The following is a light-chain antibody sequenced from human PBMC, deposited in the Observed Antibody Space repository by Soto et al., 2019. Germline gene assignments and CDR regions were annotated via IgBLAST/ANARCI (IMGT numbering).Light chain of an antibody. V-gene: IGLV2-14*01. Sequence: QSVLTQPASVSGSPGQSITISCTGTSSDVGGYNYVSWYQQHPGKAPKLMIYDVSNRPSGVSNRFSGSKSGNTASLTISGLQAEDEADYYCSFYTSSSTVVFGGGTQLTVL. CDR2: DVS. J-gene: IGLJ2*01. CDR3: SFYTSSSTVV. CDR1: SSDVGGYNY.